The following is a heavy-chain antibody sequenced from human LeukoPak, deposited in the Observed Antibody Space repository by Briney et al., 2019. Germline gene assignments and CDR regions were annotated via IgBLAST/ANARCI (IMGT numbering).Heavy chain of an antibody. J-gene: IGHJ4*02. CDR1: GGSISSYY. D-gene: IGHD2-21*02. Sequence: PSGALSLTCTGSGGSISSYYWSWIRQPSGKGLVLTGYIYYSVSTNYNSTLKSRVTISVDTSKIQSSLKLSSVTAADTAVYYCARSPCGGDCYPPYYFDYWGQGTLVTVS. CDR3: ARSPCGGDCYPPYYFDY. CDR2: IYYSVST. V-gene: IGHV4-59*01.